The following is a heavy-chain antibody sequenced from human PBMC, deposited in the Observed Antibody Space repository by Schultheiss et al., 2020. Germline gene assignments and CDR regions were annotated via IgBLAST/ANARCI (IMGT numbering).Heavy chain of an antibody. CDR3: ARDNWNYH. CDR1: GFTFSSYA. D-gene: IGHD1-7*01. V-gene: IGHV3-48*04. J-gene: IGHJ4*02. Sequence: GESLKISCAASGFTFSSYAMSWVRQAPGKGLEWVSYISSSGSTIYYADTVKGRFTISRDNAKNSLYLQMNSLRAEDTAVYYCARDNWNYHWGQGTLVTVSS. CDR2: ISSSGSTI.